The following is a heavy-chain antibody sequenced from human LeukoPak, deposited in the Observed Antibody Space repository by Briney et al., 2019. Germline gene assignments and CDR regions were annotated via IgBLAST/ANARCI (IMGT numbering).Heavy chain of an antibody. D-gene: IGHD3-22*01. CDR3: ARDGYYYDSSGYYEKMYYFDY. J-gene: IGHJ4*02. CDR2: IYSTGST. V-gene: IGHV4-59*01. Sequence: KPSETLSLTCSVSGGSISSYYWSWIRQPPGKGLEWIGYIYSTGSTNYNPSLKSRVTISVDTSKNQFSLKLTSVTAADTAVYYCARDGYYYDSSGYYEKMYYFDYWGQGTLVTVSS. CDR1: GGSISSYY.